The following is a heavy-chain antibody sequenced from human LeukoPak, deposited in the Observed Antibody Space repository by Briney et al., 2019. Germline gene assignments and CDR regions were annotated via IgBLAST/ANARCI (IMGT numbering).Heavy chain of an antibody. D-gene: IGHD6-13*01. V-gene: IGHV4-39*07. CDR2: IYYGGST. J-gene: IGHJ4*02. CDR1: DDSINIHTYY. CDR3: ARGPYSSSWSFDY. Sequence: SETLSLTCTVSDDSINIHTYYWGWIRQPPGKGLEWIGSIYYGGSTYYNPSLKSRVTISIDRSKNQFSLKLKSVTAADTAVYYCARGPYSSSWSFDYWGQGTLVTVSS.